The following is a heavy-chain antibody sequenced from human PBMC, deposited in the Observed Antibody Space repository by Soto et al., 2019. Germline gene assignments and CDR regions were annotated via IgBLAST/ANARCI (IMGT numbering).Heavy chain of an antibody. J-gene: IGHJ3*01. CDR2: IGGGGGDA. Sequence: EVQLLESGGGLVQPGGSLRLSCADSGFTFGNYAMSWVRQAPGEGLEWVSTIGGGGGDAYYPDSVKGRFTISRDNSKNTLYLQMNSLRADDTGIYYCAKRPVGVVLGAFDVWGQGTLVTVSS. V-gene: IGHV3-23*01. CDR1: GFTFGNYA. CDR3: AKRPVGVVLGAFDV. D-gene: IGHD2-15*01.